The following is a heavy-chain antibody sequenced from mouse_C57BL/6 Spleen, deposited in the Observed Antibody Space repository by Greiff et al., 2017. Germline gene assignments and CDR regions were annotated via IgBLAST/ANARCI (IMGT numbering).Heavy chain of an antibody. CDR1: GFTFNTYA. CDR2: IRSKSSNYAT. Sequence: EVQGVESGGGLVQPKGSLKLSCAASGFTFNTYAMHWVRQAPGKGLEWVARIRSKSSNYATYYADSVKDRFTISRDDSQRMLYLQMNSLKTEDTAMYYCVRDYGSSYDWYFDVWGTGTTVTVSS. D-gene: IGHD1-1*01. CDR3: VRDYGSSYDWYFDV. J-gene: IGHJ1*03. V-gene: IGHV10-3*01.